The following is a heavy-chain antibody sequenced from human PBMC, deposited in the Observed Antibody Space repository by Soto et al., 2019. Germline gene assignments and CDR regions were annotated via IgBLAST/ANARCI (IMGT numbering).Heavy chain of an antibody. Sequence: QVHLVQSGAEGKKPGASVKISCKGSGYTFTSYGITWVRQAPGTGLERMGWISAHNGNTDYAQKLQGRVTVTRNTATSTAYMELRSLRSDDSAVYYCARGRYGDYWGQGALVTVSS. CDR2: ISAHNGNT. CDR1: GYTFTSYG. J-gene: IGHJ4*02. D-gene: IGHD1-1*01. CDR3: ARGRYGDY. V-gene: IGHV1-18*01.